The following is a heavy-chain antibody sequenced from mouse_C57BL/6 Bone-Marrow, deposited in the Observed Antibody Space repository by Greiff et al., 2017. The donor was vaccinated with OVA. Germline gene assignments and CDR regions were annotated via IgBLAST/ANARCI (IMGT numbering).Heavy chain of an antibody. CDR1: GYTFTSYT. CDR3: ARWGLPSWFAY. Sequence: VQLQQSGAELARPGASVKMSCKASGYTFTSYTMHWVKQRPGQGLEWIGYINPSSGYTKYNQKFKDKATLTADKSSSTAYMQLSSLTSEDSAVYYCARWGLPSWFAYGGQGTLVIVSA. J-gene: IGHJ3*01. V-gene: IGHV1-4*01. D-gene: IGHD2-2*01. CDR2: INPSSGYT.